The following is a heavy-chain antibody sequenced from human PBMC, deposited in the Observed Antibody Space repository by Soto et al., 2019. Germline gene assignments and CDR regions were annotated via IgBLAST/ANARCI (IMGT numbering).Heavy chain of an antibody. D-gene: IGHD3-9*01. CDR3: VRAQSHELYFGWLGWFDP. J-gene: IGHJ5*02. V-gene: IGHV1-69*06. CDR2: IIPIVGPA. Sequence: QVQLVQSGAEVKKPGSSVKVSCKASGGTFSSYAISWVRQAPGQVLEWMGGIIPIVGPANFEQKLQGRVSSTADKCTSTDCIGLSCVASEEKAVYYYVRAQSHELYFGWLGWFDPWCEGTLVAVS. CDR1: GGTFSSYA.